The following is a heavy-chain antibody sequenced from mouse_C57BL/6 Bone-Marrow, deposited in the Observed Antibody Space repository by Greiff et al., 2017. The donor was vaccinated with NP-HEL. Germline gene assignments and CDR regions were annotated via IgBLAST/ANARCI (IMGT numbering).Heavy chain of an antibody. D-gene: IGHD2-3*01. CDR3: ARDDGYYPWYFDG. CDR2: ISDGGSYT. Sequence: EVKLMESGGGLVKPGGSLKLSCAASGFTFSSYAMSWVRQTPEKRLEWVATISDGGSYTYYPDNVKGRFTISRDNAKNNLYLQMSQLKSEDTAVYDCARDDGYYPWYFDGWGTGTTVTVAS. CDR1: GFTFSSYA. V-gene: IGHV5-4*01. J-gene: IGHJ1*03.